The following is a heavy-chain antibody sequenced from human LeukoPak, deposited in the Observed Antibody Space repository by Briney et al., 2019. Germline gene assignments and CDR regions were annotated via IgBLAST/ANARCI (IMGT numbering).Heavy chain of an antibody. V-gene: IGHV4-34*01. CDR3: ARGNDYGDY. CDR2: INHSGST. J-gene: IGHJ4*02. Sequence: SETLSLTCAVYGGSFSGYYWSWIRQPPGKGLEWIGEINHSGSTNYNPSLKSRVTISVDTSKSQFSLKLSSVTAADTAVYYCARGNDYGDYWGQGTLVTVSS. CDR1: GGSFSGYY.